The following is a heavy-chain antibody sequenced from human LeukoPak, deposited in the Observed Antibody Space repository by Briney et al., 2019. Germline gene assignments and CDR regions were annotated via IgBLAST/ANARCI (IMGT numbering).Heavy chain of an antibody. CDR1: GFIFSSFE. Sequence: QPGGSLRLSCAGSGFIFSSFEMNWVRQAPGKGLEWVSYIGASGRAIYYAGSVRGRFSISRDNAKNSLYLQMNSLRAEDTAVYYCARGSFYFDYWVQATLVTVSS. CDR2: IGASGRAI. CDR3: ARGSFYFDY. V-gene: IGHV3-48*03. J-gene: IGHJ4*02.